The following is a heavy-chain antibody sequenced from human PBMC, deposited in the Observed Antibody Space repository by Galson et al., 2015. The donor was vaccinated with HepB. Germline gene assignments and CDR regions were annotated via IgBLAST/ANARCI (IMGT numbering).Heavy chain of an antibody. CDR1: GFTFSSYG. D-gene: IGHD6-19*01. V-gene: IGHV3-30*18. CDR3: AKDRIAVATNIDY. CDR2: ISYDGSNK. Sequence: SLRLSCAASGFTFSSYGMHWVRQAPGKGLEWVAVISYDGSNKYYADSVKGRFTISRDNSKNTLYLQMNSLRAEDTAVYYCAKDRIAVATNIDYWGQGTLVTVSS. J-gene: IGHJ4*02.